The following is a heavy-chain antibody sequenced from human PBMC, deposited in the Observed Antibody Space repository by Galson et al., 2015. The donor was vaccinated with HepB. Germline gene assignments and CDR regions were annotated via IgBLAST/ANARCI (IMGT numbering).Heavy chain of an antibody. CDR1: GGSISSSSYY. V-gene: IGHV4-39*01. CDR2: IYYSGST. D-gene: IGHD3-10*01. Sequence: TLSLTCTVSGGSISSSSYYWGWIRQPPGKGLEWIGSIYYSGSTYYNPSLKSRVTISVDTSKNQFSLKLSSVTAADTAVYYCARHRSPMVRGVIITGWFDPWGQGTLVTVSS. J-gene: IGHJ5*02. CDR3: ARHRSPMVRGVIITGWFDP.